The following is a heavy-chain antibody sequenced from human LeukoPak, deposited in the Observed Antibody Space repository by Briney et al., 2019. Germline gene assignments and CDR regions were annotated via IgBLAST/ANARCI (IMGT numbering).Heavy chain of an antibody. CDR1: GYDFINYG. CDR2: RSIYNGNT. J-gene: IGHJ4*02. Sequence: GASVKVSCKASGYDFINYGISWVRQAPGQGLEWMGWRSIYNGNTDYKLQGRVTMTTDTPTSTAYMEVRSLRSDDTAVYYCARGGPFPSGSSSREYYLDYWGQGTLVTVSS. V-gene: IGHV1-18*01. CDR3: ARGGPFPSGSSSREYYLDY. D-gene: IGHD6-6*01.